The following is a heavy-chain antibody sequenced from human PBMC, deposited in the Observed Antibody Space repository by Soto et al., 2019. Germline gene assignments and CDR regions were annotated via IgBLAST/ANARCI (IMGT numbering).Heavy chain of an antibody. D-gene: IGHD4-17*01. CDR3: VRDPSNDYGGDTFDY. Sequence: SVKVSCKASGGTFSSYAIHWVRQAPGQGLEWLGKIIPSYDRTNYAQKFQGRVTVTADTYTTTAYMELSSLRSDDTAVYYCVRDPSNDYGGDTFDYWGQGTLVTVSS. CDR1: GGTFSSYA. V-gene: IGHV1-69*04. CDR2: IIPSYDRT. J-gene: IGHJ4*02.